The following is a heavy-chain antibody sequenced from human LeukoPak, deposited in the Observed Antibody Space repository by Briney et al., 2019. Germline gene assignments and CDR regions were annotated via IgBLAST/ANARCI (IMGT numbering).Heavy chain of an antibody. CDR1: GFSFSSYW. CDR3: ARDTVGAFDI. Sequence: GGSLRLSCAASGFSFSSYWMHWVRQAPGKGLVWVSRIKTDGSSLDGSSTSYADSVKGRFTISRDNAKNTLYLQMDSLRAEDTAVYYCARDTVGAFDIWGQGTMVTVSS. D-gene: IGHD4-11*01. CDR2: IKTDGSSLDGSST. V-gene: IGHV3-74*01. J-gene: IGHJ3*02.